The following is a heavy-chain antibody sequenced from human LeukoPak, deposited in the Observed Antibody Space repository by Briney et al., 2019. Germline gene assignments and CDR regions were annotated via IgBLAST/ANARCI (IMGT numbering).Heavy chain of an antibody. D-gene: IGHD5/OR15-5a*01. CDR1: GFTFRTYG. V-gene: IGHV3-30*02. CDR3: AKDSVTASYYYYYMDV. Sequence: GGSLRLSCAASGFTFRTYGMHWVRQAPGKGLEWVAFIRSDGSNKYYADSVKGRFTISRDNSKNTLYLQMNSLRAEDTAVYYCAKDSVTASYYYYYMDVWGKGTTVTVSS. CDR2: IRSDGSNK. J-gene: IGHJ6*03.